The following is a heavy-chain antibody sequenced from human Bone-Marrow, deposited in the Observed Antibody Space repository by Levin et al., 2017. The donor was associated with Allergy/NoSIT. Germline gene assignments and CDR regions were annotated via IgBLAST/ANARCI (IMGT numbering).Heavy chain of an antibody. V-gene: IGHV1-24*01. Sequence: GGSLRLSCKVSGYTLTDLSMHWVRQAPGKGLEWMGGFDTEDAEIVYAQQFQGRVTLTEDTSTDTAYMELSSLTSEDTAMYYCATELGWMQRNWGQGTLVTVAS. CDR2: FDTEDAEI. J-gene: IGHJ4*02. CDR1: GYTLTDLS. CDR3: ATELGWMQRN. D-gene: IGHD5-12*01.